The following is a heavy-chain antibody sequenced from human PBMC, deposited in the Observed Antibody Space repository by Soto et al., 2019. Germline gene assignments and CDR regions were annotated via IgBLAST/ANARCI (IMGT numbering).Heavy chain of an antibody. CDR1: GGSISSSSYY. V-gene: IGHV4-39*01. CDR2: IYYSGST. D-gene: IGHD6-6*01. J-gene: IGHJ5*02. Sequence: SETLSLTCTVSGGSISSSSYYWGWIRQPPGKGLEWIGSIYYSGSTYYNPSLKSPVTISVDTSKNQFSLKLSSVTAADTAVYYCARPIAARPGGYLYNWFDPWGQGTLVTVSS. CDR3: ARPIAARPGGYLYNWFDP.